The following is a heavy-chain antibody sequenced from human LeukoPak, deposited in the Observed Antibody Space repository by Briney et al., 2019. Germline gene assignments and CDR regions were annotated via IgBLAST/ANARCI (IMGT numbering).Heavy chain of an antibody. CDR2: CHYSGNT. D-gene: IGHD6-13*01. CDR3: ARRAAALDY. CDR1: GGSISRYY. J-gene: IGHJ4*02. Sequence: SSETLSLTCTVSGGSISRYYWSWIRQPPGKGLEWIGYCHYSGNTNYNPSLSSRITMSVDTTKNQFSLKLNSVTAADTAVYYCARRAAALDYWGQGTLVTVSS. V-gene: IGHV4-59*08.